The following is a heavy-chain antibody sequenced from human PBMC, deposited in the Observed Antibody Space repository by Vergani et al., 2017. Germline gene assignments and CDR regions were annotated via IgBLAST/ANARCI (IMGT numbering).Heavy chain of an antibody. J-gene: IGHJ6*03. CDR2: ISTTSDTI. CDR3: ARVPSGYSYYYYYYYMDV. V-gene: IGHV3-48*01. D-gene: IGHD3-3*01. CDR1: GFTFSSYS. Sequence: DVQLVESGGDLVQPGGSLRLSCAASGFTFSSYSMNWVRQAPGKGLEWISYISTTSDTIYYADSVRGRFTISRDNAKNSLYLEMNSLRVEDTAVYFCARVPSGYSYYYYYYYMDVWGKGTTVTVSS.